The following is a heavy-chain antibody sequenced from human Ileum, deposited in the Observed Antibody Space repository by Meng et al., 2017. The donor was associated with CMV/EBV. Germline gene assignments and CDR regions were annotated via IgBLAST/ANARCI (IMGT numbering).Heavy chain of an antibody. V-gene: IGHV1-18*04. CDR1: GYTFTGSY. CDR2: ISGYNGNT. J-gene: IGHJ4*02. Sequence: ASVKVSCKASGYTFTGSYMHWVRQAPGQGPEWVGWISGYNGNTDYAQKLQGRLTVTTDTSTSTAYMELRSLRSDDTAVYYCARMSGISIFGVSSASRNDYWGQGTLVTVSS. D-gene: IGHD3-3*01. CDR3: ARMSGISIFGVSSASRNDY.